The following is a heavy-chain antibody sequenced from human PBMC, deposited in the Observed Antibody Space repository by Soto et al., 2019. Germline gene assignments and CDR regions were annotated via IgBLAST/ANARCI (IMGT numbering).Heavy chain of an antibody. CDR1: GFTFSSYG. J-gene: IGHJ4*02. Sequence: VGSMRLSCAASGFTFSSYGMHWVRQAPGKGLEWVAVISYDGSNKYYADSVKGRFTISRDNSKNTLYLQMNSLRAEDTAVDYCAKDTGWPDYWGQGTLVTVSS. D-gene: IGHD6-19*01. V-gene: IGHV3-30*18. CDR3: AKDTGWPDY. CDR2: ISYDGSNK.